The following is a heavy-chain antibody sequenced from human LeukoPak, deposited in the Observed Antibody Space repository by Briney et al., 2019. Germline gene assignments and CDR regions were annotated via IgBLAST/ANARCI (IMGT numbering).Heavy chain of an antibody. CDR3: ARDSPDYYDSSGFITYRAFDI. CDR2: IYTSGST. Sequence: PSETLSLTCAVYGGSFCGYYWSWIRQPAGKGLEWIGRIYTSGSTNYNPSLKSRVTISVDTSKNQFSLKLSSVTAADTAVYYCARDSPDYYDSSGFITYRAFDIWGQGTMVTVSS. V-gene: IGHV4-4*07. CDR1: GGSFCGYY. D-gene: IGHD3-22*01. J-gene: IGHJ3*02.